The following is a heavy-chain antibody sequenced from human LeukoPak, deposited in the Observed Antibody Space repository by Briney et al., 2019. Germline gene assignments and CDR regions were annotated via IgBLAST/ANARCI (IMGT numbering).Heavy chain of an antibody. CDR2: INPNSGGT. CDR1: GYTFTGYY. J-gene: IGHJ4*02. V-gene: IGHV1-2*02. Sequence: GASEKVSCKASGYTFTGYYMHWVRQAPGQGLEWMGWINPNSGGTNYAQKFQGRVTMTRDTSISTAYMELSRLRSDDTAVYYCARDHRAHHYGSGSPPDYWGQGTLVTVSS. CDR3: ARDHRAHHYGSGSPPDY. D-gene: IGHD3-10*01.